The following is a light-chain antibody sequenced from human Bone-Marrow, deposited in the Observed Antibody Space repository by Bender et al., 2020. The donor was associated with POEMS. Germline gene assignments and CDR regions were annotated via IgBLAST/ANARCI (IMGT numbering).Light chain of an antibody. J-gene: IGLJ2*01. CDR1: ALTKQY. V-gene: IGLV3-1*01. CDR3: QSWGSNTAV. Sequence: SYELTQPPSVSVSPGQTARISCSGDALTKQYGYWYQQKPGQSPVVVIYQDTKRPSGIPERFPGSTSGNTASLTISGTQTMDEADYYCQSWGSNTAVFGGGTKLTVL. CDR2: QDT.